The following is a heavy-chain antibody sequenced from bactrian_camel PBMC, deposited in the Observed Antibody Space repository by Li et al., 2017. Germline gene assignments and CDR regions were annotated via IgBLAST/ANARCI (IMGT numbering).Heavy chain of an antibody. D-gene: IGHD2*01. V-gene: IGHV3S26*01. Sequence: HVQLVESGGGSVQAGGSLRLACVASGYAYNNYYMMGWFRQAPGKEREGVAVIDNDGATRYEKPVQGRFALTKDNAKNTLYLQLDKLIPEDTALYYCAAHAGYVPGSLRLDPEAYTYWGQGTQVTVSS. CDR3: AAHAGYVPGSLRLDPEAYTY. CDR1: GYAYNNYYM. CDR2: IDNDGAT. J-gene: IGHJ4*01.